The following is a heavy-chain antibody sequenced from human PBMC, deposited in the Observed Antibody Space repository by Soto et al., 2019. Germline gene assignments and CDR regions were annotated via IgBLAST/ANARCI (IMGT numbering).Heavy chain of an antibody. CDR1: GFTFSSYG. CDR3: ARDSSIVGHEDAFDI. V-gene: IGHV3-33*01. CDR2: IWYDGSNK. J-gene: IGHJ3*02. Sequence: GGSLRLSCAASGFTFSSYGMHWVRQAPGKGLEWVAVIWYDGSNKYYADSVKGRFTISRDNSKNTLYLQMNSLRAEDTAVYYCARDSSIVGHEDAFDIWGQGTMVTVSS. D-gene: IGHD2-15*01.